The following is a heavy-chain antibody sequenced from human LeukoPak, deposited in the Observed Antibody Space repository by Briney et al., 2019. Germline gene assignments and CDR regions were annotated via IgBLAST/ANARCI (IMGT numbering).Heavy chain of an antibody. Sequence: GGSLRLSCAASGFDFSSYSLNWVRQAPGKGLEYVSAISSNGGSTYYANSVKGRFTISRDNSKNTLYLQMGSLRAEDMAVYYCASFGTSNGYWGQGTLVTVSS. J-gene: IGHJ4*02. D-gene: IGHD1-1*01. CDR1: GFDFSSYS. V-gene: IGHV3-64*01. CDR2: ISSNGGST. CDR3: ASFGTSNGY.